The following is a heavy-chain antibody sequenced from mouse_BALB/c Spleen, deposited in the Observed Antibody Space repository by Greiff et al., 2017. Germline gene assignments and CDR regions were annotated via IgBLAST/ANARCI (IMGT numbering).Heavy chain of an antibody. Sequence: EVHLVESGGGLVQPGGSLKLSCAASGFTFSSYGMSWVRQTPDKRLELVATINSNGGSTYYPDSVKGRFTISRDNAKNTLYLQMSSLKSEDTAMYYCARDDYEDAMDYWGQGTSVTVSS. V-gene: IGHV5-6-3*01. D-gene: IGHD2-13*01. CDR1: GFTFSSYG. J-gene: IGHJ4*01. CDR2: INSNGGST. CDR3: ARDDYEDAMDY.